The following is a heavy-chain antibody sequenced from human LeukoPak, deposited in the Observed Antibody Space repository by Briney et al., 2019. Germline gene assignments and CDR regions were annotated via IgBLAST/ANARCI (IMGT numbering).Heavy chain of an antibody. J-gene: IGHJ6*02. Sequence: SGTLSLTCAVSGGSISSSNWWSWVRQPPGKGLEWIGEIYHSGSTNYNPSLKSRVAISVGKSKNQFSLKLSSVTAADTAVYYCARDRYCSSTSCYSWYYYGMDVWGQGTTVTVSS. CDR2: IYHSGST. CDR1: GGSISSSNW. CDR3: ARDRYCSSTSCYSWYYYGMDV. V-gene: IGHV4-4*02. D-gene: IGHD2-2*01.